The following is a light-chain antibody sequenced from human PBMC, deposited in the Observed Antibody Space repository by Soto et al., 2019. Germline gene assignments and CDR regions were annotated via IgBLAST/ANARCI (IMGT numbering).Light chain of an antibody. CDR1: SSDVGGYTY. CDR3: SSYGGSNNLI. V-gene: IGLV2-8*01. J-gene: IGLJ2*01. Sequence: QSVLTQPPSASGSPGQSVTISCTGTSSDVGGYTYVSWYQQYPGKAPKLMIYEVTKRPSGVPDRFSGSKSANTASLTVSGLQAEDEADYYCSSYGGSNNLIFGGGTKLTVL. CDR2: EVT.